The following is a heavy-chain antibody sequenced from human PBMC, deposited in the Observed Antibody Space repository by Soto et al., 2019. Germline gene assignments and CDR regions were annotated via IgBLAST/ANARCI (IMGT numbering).Heavy chain of an antibody. CDR1: GFTFSSYA. Sequence: GGSLRLSCAASGFTFSSYAMTWVRQAPGRGLEWVSSLSGAGDDTYYADSVKGRFTISRDNSKNTLSLQMNSLRAEDTAVYYCAKRFCNGYWRAFDIWGQGTMVTVSS. J-gene: IGHJ3*02. CDR2: LSGAGDDT. V-gene: IGHV3-23*01. D-gene: IGHD3-22*01. CDR3: AKRFCNGYWRAFDI.